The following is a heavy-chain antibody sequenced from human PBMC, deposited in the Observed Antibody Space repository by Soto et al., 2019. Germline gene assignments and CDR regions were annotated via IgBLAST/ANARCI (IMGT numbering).Heavy chain of an antibody. V-gene: IGHV4-59*02. CDR2: MYYTGFS. D-gene: IGHD6-6*01. Sequence: SETLSLTCSFSGDSVTSHYLTWIRQSPGKGLEWIGYMYYTGFSHYNPSLKSRLTISVDTSKNQFSLKLSSVTAADTAVYYCARAKKYSSRPFDYWGQGTLVTVSS. CDR1: GDSVTSHY. CDR3: ARAKKYSSRPFDY. J-gene: IGHJ4*02.